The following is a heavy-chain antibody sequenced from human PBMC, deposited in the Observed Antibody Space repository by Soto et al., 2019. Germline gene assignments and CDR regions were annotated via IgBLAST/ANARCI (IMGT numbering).Heavy chain of an antibody. CDR2: FIAMLGTP. CDR1: GGTFGSQG. J-gene: IGHJ4*02. V-gene: IGHV1-69*05. D-gene: IGHD5-18*01. Sequence: SVKVSCKASGGTFGSQGIAWVRQAPGQGLEWMGGFIAMLGTPTYAKKVQGRATISTDESLTSSYLELRSLRSEDTGVYFCARGAMANFDYWGQGTVVTVSS. CDR3: ARGAMANFDY.